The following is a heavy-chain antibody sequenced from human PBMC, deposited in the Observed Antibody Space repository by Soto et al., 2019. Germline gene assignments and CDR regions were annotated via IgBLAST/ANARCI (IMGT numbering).Heavy chain of an antibody. CDR3: ARGAADVWFAP. Sequence: QVQLVQSGAEVKKPGASVKVSCKASGYTFSTYGISWVRQAPGQGLEWMGWISGYTGNRNYAQKFQDRVTMTTNTATGTAYMELRSLRSHDTAVYFCARGAADVWFAPWGQRTLVTVSS. D-gene: IGHD6-13*01. J-gene: IGHJ5*02. V-gene: IGHV1-18*01. CDR1: GYTFSTYG. CDR2: ISGYTGNR.